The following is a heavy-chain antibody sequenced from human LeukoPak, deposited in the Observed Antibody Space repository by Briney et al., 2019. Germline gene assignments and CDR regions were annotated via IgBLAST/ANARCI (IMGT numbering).Heavy chain of an antibody. D-gene: IGHD6-13*01. Sequence: SETLSLTCSLSGGSIISSSYYWAWIRQPPGMGLEWIGSIYYSGITYYNSSLKSRATVSVDTSRNQFFLHLISMTAADTAVYYCARRNGHSWDVGNWFDPWGQGTLVTVSS. CDR2: IYYSGIT. J-gene: IGHJ5*02. CDR1: GGSIISSSYY. CDR3: ARRNGHSWDVGNWFDP. V-gene: IGHV4-39*01.